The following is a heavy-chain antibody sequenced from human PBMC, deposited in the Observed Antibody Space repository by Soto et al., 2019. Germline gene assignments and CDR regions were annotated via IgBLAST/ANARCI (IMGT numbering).Heavy chain of an antibody. J-gene: IGHJ4*02. Sequence: EVQLVESGGGLVQPGESLRLSCAASGFTFSSYWMHWVRQAPGKGLVWVSRINSNGSSTSYADSVKGRFTISRENDKNTLYLQMNSLRAEDTDVYYCVRTSLVVAAATREDYWGQGTLVTVSS. V-gene: IGHV3-74*01. CDR2: INSNGSST. CDR1: GFTFSSYW. CDR3: VRTSLVVAAATREDY. D-gene: IGHD2-15*01.